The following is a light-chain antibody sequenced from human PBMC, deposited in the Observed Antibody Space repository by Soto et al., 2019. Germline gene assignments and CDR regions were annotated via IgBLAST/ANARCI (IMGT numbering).Light chain of an antibody. CDR2: ATS. J-gene: IGKJ1*01. CDR3: QQYDISPRP. CDR1: QSVSSGF. V-gene: IGKV3-20*01. Sequence: EIVMPQSPGTLSLSPGERAIVSCRAGQSVSSGFLAWYQQKPGQAPRLLIYATSSRASGIPDRFSGSGSGTDFTLTISRLEPEDSAVYYCQQYDISPRPFGQGTKVEIK.